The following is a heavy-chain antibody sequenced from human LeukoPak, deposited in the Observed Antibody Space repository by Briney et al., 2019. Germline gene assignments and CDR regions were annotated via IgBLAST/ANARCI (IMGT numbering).Heavy chain of an antibody. V-gene: IGHV3-9*01. J-gene: IGHJ3*02. D-gene: IGHD6-19*01. CDR2: ISWNSGSI. CDR3: AKDQYSSGRDAFDI. Sequence: GGSLRLSCAASGFTFSSYWMSWVRQAPGKGLEWVSGISWNSGSIGYADSVKGRFTISRDNAKNSLYLQMNSLRAEDTALYYCAKDQYSSGRDAFDIWGQGTMVTVTS. CDR1: GFTFSSYW.